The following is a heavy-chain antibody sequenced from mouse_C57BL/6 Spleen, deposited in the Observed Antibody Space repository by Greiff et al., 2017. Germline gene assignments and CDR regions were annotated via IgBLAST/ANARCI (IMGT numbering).Heavy chain of an antibody. CDR3: ARGGYFDV. CDR2: IHPNSGST. Sequence: VQLQQPGAELVKPGASVKLSCKASGYTFTSYWMHWVKQRPGQGLEWIGMIHPNSGSTNYNEKFKSKATLTVEKSSSTAYMQLSSLTSEDSAVYYCARGGYFDVWGTGTTVTVSS. CDR1: GYTFTSYW. V-gene: IGHV1-64*01. J-gene: IGHJ1*03.